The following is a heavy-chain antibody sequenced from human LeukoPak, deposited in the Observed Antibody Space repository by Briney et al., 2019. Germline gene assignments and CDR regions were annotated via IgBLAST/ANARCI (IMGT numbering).Heavy chain of an antibody. V-gene: IGHV3-23*01. CDR2: ISGEGGTT. D-gene: IGHD3-9*01. CDR3: ARDSDTF. J-gene: IGHJ4*02. Sequence: HAGGSLRLSCVASGFPFSNYAMSWVRQAPGKGLESVSVISGEGGTTYYADSVKGRFTISRDNSKNTLYLQMNSLRAEDTAVYYCARDSDTFWGQGTLVTVSS. CDR1: GFPFSNYA.